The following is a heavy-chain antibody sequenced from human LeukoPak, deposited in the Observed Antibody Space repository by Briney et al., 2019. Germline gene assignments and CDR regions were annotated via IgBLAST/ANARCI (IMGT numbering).Heavy chain of an antibody. Sequence: GRSLRLSCAASGFTFSSYAMHWVRQAPGKGLEWVAVISYDGSNKYYADSVKGRFTISRDNSKSTLYLQMNSLRAEDTAVYYCARPRGGGFLEPTYWFDPWGQGTLVTVSS. J-gene: IGHJ5*02. CDR2: ISYDGSNK. CDR3: ARPRGGGFLEPTYWFDP. V-gene: IGHV3-30-3*01. CDR1: GFTFSSYA. D-gene: IGHD3-3*01.